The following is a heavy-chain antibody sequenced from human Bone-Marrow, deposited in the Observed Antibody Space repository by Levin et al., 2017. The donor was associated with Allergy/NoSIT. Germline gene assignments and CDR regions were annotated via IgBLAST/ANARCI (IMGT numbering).Heavy chain of an antibody. Sequence: KISCKASGDNFNSYAISWVRQAPGQGLEWRGGIITILGASRYAQKFQGRITIIADKPTSTSYLELRGLTSEDTAVYYCGSSRVGQYSGRLADYFYYYMDVWGEGTAVTVSS. CDR1: GDNFNSYA. J-gene: IGHJ6*03. CDR3: GSSRVGQYSGRLADYFYYYMDV. CDR2: IITILGAS. D-gene: IGHD1-26*01. V-gene: IGHV1-69*06.